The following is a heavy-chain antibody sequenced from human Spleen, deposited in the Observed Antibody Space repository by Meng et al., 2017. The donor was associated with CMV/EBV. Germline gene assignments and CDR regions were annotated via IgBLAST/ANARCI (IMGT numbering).Heavy chain of an antibody. CDR2: INPNSGGT. CDR3: ARGGYAVRNPVAY. CDR1: GYTFTAYF. V-gene: IGHV1-2*02. D-gene: IGHD2-2*01. J-gene: IGHJ4*02. Sequence: ASVKVSCKASGYTFTAYFLHWVRQAPGQGLEWMGWINPNSGGTNYAQKFQGRVTMSSDTSISTAYMELNRLKSDDTAVYYCARGGYAVRNPVAYWGQGTLVTVSS.